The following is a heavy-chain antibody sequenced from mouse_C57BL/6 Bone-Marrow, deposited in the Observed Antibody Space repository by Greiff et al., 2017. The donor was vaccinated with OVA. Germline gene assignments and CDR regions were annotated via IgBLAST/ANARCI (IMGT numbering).Heavy chain of an antibody. CDR2: IYPGDGDT. D-gene: IGHD1-1*01. J-gene: IGHJ1*03. CDR3: ARWSTTVVGYFDV. CDR1: GYAFSSSW. V-gene: IGHV1-82*01. Sequence: QVQLQQSGPELVKPGASVKISCKASGYAFSSSWMNWVKQRPGKGLEWIGRIYPGDGDTNYNGKFKGKATLTADNSSSTAYMQLSSLTSEDSAVYFCARWSTTVVGYFDVWGTGTTVTVSS.